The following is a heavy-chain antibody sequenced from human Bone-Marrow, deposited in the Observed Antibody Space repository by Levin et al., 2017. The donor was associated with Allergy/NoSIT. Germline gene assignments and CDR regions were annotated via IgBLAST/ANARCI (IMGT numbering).Heavy chain of an antibody. D-gene: IGHD5-18*01. CDR1: GGSVSSDNYS. CDR3: ARQDSESYFFDY. J-gene: IGHJ4*02. CDR2: IHHSGNT. Sequence: SETLSLTCAVSGGSVSSDNYSWSWIRQPPGQGLEWIGYIHHSGNTYSNPSLRSRLTISVDESKNQFSLRLSSVTAADTAVYYCARQDSESYFFDYWGQGTLVTVSS. V-gene: IGHV4-30-2*01.